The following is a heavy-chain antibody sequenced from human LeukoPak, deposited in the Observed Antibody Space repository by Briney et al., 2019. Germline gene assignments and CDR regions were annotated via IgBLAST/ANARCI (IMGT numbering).Heavy chain of an antibody. D-gene: IGHD6-19*01. Sequence: GGSLRLSCAASGFTFSSYAMSWVRQAPGKGLELVSAISGSGGSTYYADSVKGRFTISRDNSKNMLYLQMNSLRAEDTAVYYCAKGREWLVQYYFDYWGQGTLVTVSS. CDR1: GFTFSSYA. V-gene: IGHV3-23*01. CDR2: ISGSGGST. CDR3: AKGREWLVQYYFDY. J-gene: IGHJ4*02.